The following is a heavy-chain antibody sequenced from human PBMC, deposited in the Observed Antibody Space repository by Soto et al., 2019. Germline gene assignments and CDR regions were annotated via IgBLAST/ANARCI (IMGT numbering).Heavy chain of an antibody. D-gene: IGHD6-19*01. Sequence: EVQLLESGGGLVQPGGSLRLSCAASGFTFSTYAMSWVRQAPGKGLEWVATIRGSGGNTHYADSVKGRFTTSRDNSENTVYLQMISLRAEDTAVYYWARVKAQILSSGWYGGDDIWGHGTMFTGSS. CDR1: GFTFSTYA. CDR3: ARVKAQILSSGWYGGDDI. CDR2: IRGSGGNT. J-gene: IGHJ3*02. V-gene: IGHV3-23*01.